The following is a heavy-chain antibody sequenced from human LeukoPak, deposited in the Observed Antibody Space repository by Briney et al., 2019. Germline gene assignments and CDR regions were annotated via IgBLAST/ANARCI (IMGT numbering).Heavy chain of an antibody. D-gene: IGHD3-22*01. Sequence: SETLSLTCAVYGGSFSGYYWSWIRQPPGKGLEWIGEINHSGRTNYNPSLKSRVTISVDTSKNQFSLKLSSVTAADTAVYYCARLDSSGYYSPGYWGQGTLVTVSS. CDR1: GGSFSGYY. CDR2: INHSGRT. V-gene: IGHV4-34*01. J-gene: IGHJ4*02. CDR3: ARLDSSGYYSPGY.